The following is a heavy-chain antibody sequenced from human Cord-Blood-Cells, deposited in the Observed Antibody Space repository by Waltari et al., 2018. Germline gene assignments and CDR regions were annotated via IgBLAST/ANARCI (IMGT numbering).Heavy chain of an antibody. V-gene: IGHV4-38-2*02. CDR1: GYSTSSGSY. D-gene: IGHD6-6*01. J-gene: IGHJ4*02. Sequence: QVQLQESGPGLVTPSETLSLTCTVSGYSTSSGSYSGWIRQPPGKGMEWIGCIYHSGSTYYNPSLKSRVTISVDTSKNQFSLKLSSVTAADTAVYYCARGGPYSSSSFDYWGQGTLVTVSS. CDR3: ARGGPYSSSSFDY. CDR2: IYHSGST.